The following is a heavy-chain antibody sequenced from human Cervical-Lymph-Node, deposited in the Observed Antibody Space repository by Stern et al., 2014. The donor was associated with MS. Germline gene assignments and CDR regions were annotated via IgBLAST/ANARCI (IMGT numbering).Heavy chain of an antibody. Sequence: QVTLRESGPALVKPTQTLTLTCTFSGFSLVTSGVRVSWIRQPPGKALEWLARIDWNDKTFYNTSLMTRLTISKDTSKNQVVLTMTNVDPVDTDTYYCARMMGSGYRHYFDYWGQGTPVTVS. V-gene: IGHV2-70*04. J-gene: IGHJ4*02. CDR1: GFSLVTSGVR. CDR3: ARMMGSGYRHYFDY. D-gene: IGHD3-3*01. CDR2: IDWNDKT.